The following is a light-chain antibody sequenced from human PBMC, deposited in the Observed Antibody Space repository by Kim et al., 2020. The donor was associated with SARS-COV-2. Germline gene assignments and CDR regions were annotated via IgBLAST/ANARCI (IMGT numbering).Light chain of an antibody. J-gene: IGKJ1*01. CDR3: QQRNMWPRT. V-gene: IGKV3-11*01. Sequence: LSPEQRATLSCRASQSVVTDLAGYQQRPGQTPRLFIYDASNSAPVIPVRISGSGSGTDFTLTFSSLEPEDSVVYYCQQRNMWPRTFGQGTKVDIK. CDR2: DAS. CDR1: QSVVTD.